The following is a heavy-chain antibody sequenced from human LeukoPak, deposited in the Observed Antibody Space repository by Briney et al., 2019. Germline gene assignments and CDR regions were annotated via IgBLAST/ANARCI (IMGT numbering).Heavy chain of an antibody. CDR3: ARPYDFWSGYIVY. V-gene: IGHV3-48*01. D-gene: IGHD3-3*01. CDR1: GFTFSSYS. CDR2: ISSSSSSTI. J-gene: IGHJ4*02. Sequence: GGSLRLSCAASGFTFSSYSMNWVRQAPGKGLEWVSYISSSSSSTIYYADPVKGRFTISRDNAKNSLYLQMNSLRAEDTAVYYCARPYDFWSGYIVYWGQGTLVTVSS.